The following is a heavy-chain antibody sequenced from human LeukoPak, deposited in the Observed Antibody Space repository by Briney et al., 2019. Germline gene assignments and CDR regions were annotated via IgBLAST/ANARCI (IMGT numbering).Heavy chain of an antibody. D-gene: IGHD6-19*01. CDR1: GYTFTAYY. Sequence: ASVKVSCRASGYTFTAYYMHWVRQAPGQGLEWMGWINPNSGGTNYAQKFQGRVTMTRDTSISTAYMELSRLRSDDTAVYYCARALAVVAAFDIWGQGTMVTVSS. CDR3: ARALAVVAAFDI. J-gene: IGHJ3*02. V-gene: IGHV1-2*02. CDR2: INPNSGGT.